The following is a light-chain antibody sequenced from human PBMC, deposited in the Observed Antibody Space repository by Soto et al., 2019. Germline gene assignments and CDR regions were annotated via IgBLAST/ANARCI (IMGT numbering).Light chain of an antibody. CDR3: QQHNQWPIT. CDR1: QSAGNF. CDR2: YIS. Sequence: EIVLTQSPPTLSVSPSGTATLXWRASQSAGNFLAWYQQKPGQAPRLLIYYISTRATGIPARFSGSGSGTEFTLTINSLQSEDSAVYYCQQHNQWPITFGQGTRLEIK. J-gene: IGKJ5*01. V-gene: IGKV3D-15*01.